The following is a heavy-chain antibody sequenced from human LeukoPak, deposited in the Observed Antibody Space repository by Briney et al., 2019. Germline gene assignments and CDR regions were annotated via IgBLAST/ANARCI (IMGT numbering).Heavy chain of an antibody. J-gene: IGHJ5*02. V-gene: IGHV4-39*01. Sequence: SETLSLTCTVSGGSISSSSHYWAWIRQPPGKGLEWIATIFYSGNTHYNPSLKSRVTMSVDTVKNQFSLNLNSVTAADTAVYYCARQSSGYYYGWFDPWGQGTLVTVSS. CDR2: IFYSGNT. D-gene: IGHD3-22*01. CDR3: ARQSSGYYYGWFDP. CDR1: GGSISSSSHY.